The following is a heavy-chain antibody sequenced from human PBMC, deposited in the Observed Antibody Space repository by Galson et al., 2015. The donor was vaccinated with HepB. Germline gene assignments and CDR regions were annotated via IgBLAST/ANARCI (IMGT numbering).Heavy chain of an antibody. CDR2: IRSKAYGGTT. CDR1: GFTFGDYA. Sequence: SGAEVKKPGESLRLSCAASGFTFGDYAMSWVRQAPGKGLEWVGFIRSKAYGGTTEYAASVKGRFTISRDDSKSIAYLQMNSLKTEDTAVYYCTRGVEGGGYYFDYWGQGTLVTVSS. D-gene: IGHD2-15*01. CDR3: TRGVEGGGYYFDY. J-gene: IGHJ4*02. V-gene: IGHV3-49*04.